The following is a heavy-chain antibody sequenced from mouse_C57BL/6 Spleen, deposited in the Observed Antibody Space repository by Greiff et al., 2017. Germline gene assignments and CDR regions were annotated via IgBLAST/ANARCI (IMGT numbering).Heavy chain of an antibody. Sequence: EVKVVESEGGLVQPGSSMKLSCTASGFTFSDYYMAWVRQVPEKGLEWVANINYDGSSTYYLDSLKSRFIISRDNAKNILYLQMSSLKSEDTATYYCARDNWDDYYAMDYWGQGTSVTVSS. CDR2: INYDGSST. J-gene: IGHJ4*01. V-gene: IGHV5-16*01. CDR1: GFTFSDYY. CDR3: ARDNWDDYYAMDY. D-gene: IGHD4-1*01.